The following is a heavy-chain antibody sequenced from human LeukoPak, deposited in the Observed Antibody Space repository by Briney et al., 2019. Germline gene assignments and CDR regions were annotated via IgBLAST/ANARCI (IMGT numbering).Heavy chain of an antibody. V-gene: IGHV4-39*01. CDR3: KGMEVIGSGAFDI. CDR1: GGSISSSSYY. D-gene: IGHD3-16*02. CDR2: IYYSGST. J-gene: IGHJ3*02. Sequence: SETLSFTCTVSGGSISSSSYYWGWIRQPPGKGLEWIGSIYYSGSTYYNPSLKSRVTISVDTSKNQFSLKLSSVTAADTAVYYCKGMEVIGSGAFDIWGQGTMVTVSS.